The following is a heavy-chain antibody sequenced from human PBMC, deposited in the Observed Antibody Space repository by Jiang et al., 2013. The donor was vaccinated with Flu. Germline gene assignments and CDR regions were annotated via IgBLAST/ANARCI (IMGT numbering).Heavy chain of an antibody. CDR1: GFTFSNYA. CDR2: LIGSGGST. CDR3: AKKLSAVPGPDAFDA. D-gene: IGHD6-19*01. J-gene: IGHJ3*01. V-gene: IGHV3-23*04. Sequence: VQLVESGGGLVQPGGSLRLSCAASGFTFSNYAMSWVRQAPGKGLEWVSALIGSGGSTYYSDSVKGRFTISRDNSKNTMYLQMNSLRAEDTAVYYCAKKLSAVPGPDAFDAGAKG.